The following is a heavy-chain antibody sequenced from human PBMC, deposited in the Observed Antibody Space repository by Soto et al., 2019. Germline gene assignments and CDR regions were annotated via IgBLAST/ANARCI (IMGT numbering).Heavy chain of an antibody. CDR1: GFTVSNYA. CDR2: ISGSSSNI. J-gene: IGHJ6*02. Sequence: GGSLRLSCATSGFTVSNYAMSWVRQAPGKGLEWVSGISGSSSNIYYADSVKGRFTISRDNAKNSLYLQMNSLRAEDTAVYYCARDRAGYYDFWSGYYSPHYYYYYGMDVWGQGTTVTVSS. CDR3: ARDRAGYYDFWSGYYSPHYYYYYGMDV. V-gene: IGHV3-21*01. D-gene: IGHD3-3*01.